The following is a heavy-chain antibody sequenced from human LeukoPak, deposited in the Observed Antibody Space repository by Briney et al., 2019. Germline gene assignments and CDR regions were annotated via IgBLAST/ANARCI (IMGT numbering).Heavy chain of an antibody. V-gene: IGHV3-23*01. CDR1: GFPFSSYP. CDR2: ITASGDST. Sequence: GGSLRLSCAGSGFPFSSYPISWVRQPPGKGLEWVSAITASGDSTYSADSVKGRFTISRDNSKNTLYLQMNSLRAEDTAVYYCAKGAGYSSSWYTPNEYYFDYWGQGTLVTVSS. D-gene: IGHD6-13*01. CDR3: AKGAGYSSSWYTPNEYYFDY. J-gene: IGHJ4*02.